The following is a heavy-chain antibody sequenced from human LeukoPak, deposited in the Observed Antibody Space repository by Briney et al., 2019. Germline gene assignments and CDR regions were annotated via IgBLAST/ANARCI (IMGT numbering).Heavy chain of an antibody. V-gene: IGHV4-38-2*01. J-gene: IGHJ3*02. D-gene: IGHD2-15*01. CDR3: ARGSCSRHYGHHAFDI. CDR1: GYPISSGLY. Sequence: SPETLSLLRGVSGYPISSGLYWGWIRQPPGKGLEWIGSVFHSGSTYNNPSLKTRLTISVDTSKNQFSLEVEPLTAADTAVYYCARGSCSRHYGHHAFDIWLRGRMVSVCS. CDR2: VFHSGST.